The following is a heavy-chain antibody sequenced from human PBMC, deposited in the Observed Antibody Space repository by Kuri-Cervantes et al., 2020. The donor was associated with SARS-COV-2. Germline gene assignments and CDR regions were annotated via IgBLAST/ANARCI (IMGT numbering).Heavy chain of an antibody. CDR2: ISSSSSYI. Sequence: GESLKISCAASGFTFSSYSMNWVRQVPGKGLEWVSSISSSSSYIYYADSVKGRFTISRDNSKNTLYLQMNSLRAEDTAVYYCAREGRGSDYFDYWGQGTLVTVSS. V-gene: IGHV3-21*04. CDR3: AREGRGSDYFDY. J-gene: IGHJ4*02. D-gene: IGHD1-26*01. CDR1: GFTFSSYS.